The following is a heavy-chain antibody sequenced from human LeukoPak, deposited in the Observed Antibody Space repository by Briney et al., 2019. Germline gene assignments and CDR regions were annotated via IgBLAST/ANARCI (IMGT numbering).Heavy chain of an antibody. Sequence: EASVKVSCKASGGTFSSYAISWVRQAPGQGLEWMGGIIPIFGTANYAQKFQGRVTITADESTSTAYMELSSLRSEDTAVYYCARDYYDGQGPIDYWGQGTLVTVSS. V-gene: IGHV1-69*13. CDR2: IIPIFGTA. J-gene: IGHJ4*02. CDR1: GGTFSSYA. D-gene: IGHD3-22*01. CDR3: ARDYYDGQGPIDY.